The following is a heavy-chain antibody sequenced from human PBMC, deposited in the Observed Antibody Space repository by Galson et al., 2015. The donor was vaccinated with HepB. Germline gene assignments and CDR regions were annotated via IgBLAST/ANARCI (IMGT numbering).Heavy chain of an antibody. J-gene: IGHJ4*02. D-gene: IGHD1-26*01. CDR3: ARDRLGSYGIYFDC. Sequence: SLRLSCAASGFTFSSYSMNWARQAPGKGLEWVSSISSGSSYIYYADSVKGRFTISRNNAKNSLYLQMNSLRAEDTAVYYCARDRLGSYGIYFDCWGQGTLVTVSS. CDR2: ISSGSSYI. V-gene: IGHV3-21*01. CDR1: GFTFSSYS.